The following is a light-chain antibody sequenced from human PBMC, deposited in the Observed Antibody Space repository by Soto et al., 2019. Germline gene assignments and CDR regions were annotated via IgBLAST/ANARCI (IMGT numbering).Light chain of an antibody. J-gene: IGKJ1*01. CDR3: QQYSTTRGT. CDR2: GAS. Sequence: ESVLTQSPATLSLSPGERATLSCRASESLRGSHLAWDQQKPGQAPRLLMYGASSRATGIPDRFSGSGSGTDFTLTISRLEPEDFAVYYCQQYSTTRGTFGQGTKVDI. V-gene: IGKV3-20*01. CDR1: ESLRGSH.